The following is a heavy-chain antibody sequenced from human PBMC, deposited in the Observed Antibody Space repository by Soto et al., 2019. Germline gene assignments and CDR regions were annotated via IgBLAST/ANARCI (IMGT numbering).Heavy chain of an antibody. V-gene: IGHV1-69*13. D-gene: IGHD1-7*01. CDR1: GGTFSSYA. CDR2: IIPIFGTA. Sequence: SSGEVCCKASGGTFSSYAISWVRQAPGQGLEWMGGIIPIFGTANYAQKFQGRVTITADESTSTAYMELSSLRSEDTAEYYCARVPRTWNYDDAFDIWGQGTMVTVSS. CDR3: ARVPRTWNYDDAFDI. J-gene: IGHJ3*02.